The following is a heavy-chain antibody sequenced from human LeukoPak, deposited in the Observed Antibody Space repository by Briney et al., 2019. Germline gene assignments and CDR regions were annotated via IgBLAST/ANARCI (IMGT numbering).Heavy chain of an antibody. CDR2: ISGDGDYT. CDR3: AKDMYSSSSSHFDY. V-gene: IGHV3-43*02. D-gene: IGHD6-6*01. CDR1: GFTFDDYA. J-gene: IGHJ4*02. Sequence: PGGSLRLSCAASGFTFDDYAMHWVRQVPGKGLEWVSLISGDGDYTYYADSVKGRFTISRDNSKYSLYLQMNSLRTEDTALYYRAKDMYSSSSSHFDYWGQGTLVTVSS.